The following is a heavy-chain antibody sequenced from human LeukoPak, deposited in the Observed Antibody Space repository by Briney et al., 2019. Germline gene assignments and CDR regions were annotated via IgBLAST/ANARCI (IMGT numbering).Heavy chain of an antibody. CDR3: ARDLLRGIPDYFDY. Sequence: GGSLRLSCAAYGFSFSSFPFHWVRQAPGKGLDWVAVISYDGTVTYYADSVQGRFTISRDTSKNTLYLQMDSLRAEDSAVYYCARDLLRGIPDYFDYWGQGTLVTVSS. V-gene: IGHV3-30-3*01. D-gene: IGHD2-15*01. CDR2: ISYDGTVT. CDR1: GFSFSSFP. J-gene: IGHJ4*02.